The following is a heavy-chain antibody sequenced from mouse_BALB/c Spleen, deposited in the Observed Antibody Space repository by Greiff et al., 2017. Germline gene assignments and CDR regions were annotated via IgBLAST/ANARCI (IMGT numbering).Heavy chain of an antibody. V-gene: IGHV1-77*01. CDR2: IYPGSGST. J-gene: IGHJ4*01. Sequence: QVQLKESGPELVKPGASVKMSCKASGYTFTDYVISWVKQRTGQGLEWIGEIYPGSGSTYYNEKFKGKATLTADKSSNTAYMQLSSLTSEDSAVYFGARSEGLGDDYAMDYWGQGTSVTVSS. CDR1: GYTFTDYV. D-gene: IGHD4-1*01. CDR3: ARSEGLGDDYAMDY.